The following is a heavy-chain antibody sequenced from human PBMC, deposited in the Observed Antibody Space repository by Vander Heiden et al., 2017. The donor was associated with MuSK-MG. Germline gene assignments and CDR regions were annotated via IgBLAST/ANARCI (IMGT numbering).Heavy chain of an antibody. J-gene: IGHJ4*02. D-gene: IGHD5-18*01. CDR2: ISGSGGST. Sequence: EVQLLESGGGLVPPGGSLRLSCAASGLTFSSYAMSWVRQAPGQALARVSAISGSGGSTYYADSVKGRFTISRDNSKNTLYLQMNSLRAEDTAVYYCAKGGYSSHFDYWGQGTLVTVSS. CDR3: AKGGYSSHFDY. V-gene: IGHV3-23*01. CDR1: GLTFSSYA.